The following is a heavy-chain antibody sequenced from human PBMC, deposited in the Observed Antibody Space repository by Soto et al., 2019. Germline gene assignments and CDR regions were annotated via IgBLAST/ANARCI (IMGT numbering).Heavy chain of an antibody. CDR1: GFTFADYA. V-gene: IGHV3-23*01. Sequence: EVQLLESGGGLVQPGGSLRLSCAVSGFTFADYAMSWVRQAPGKGLEWVSGISGSGGGTYYTDSVKGRFTISRDNSNNTLYLQMNSLRDEDTAVYYCAKDRESITWFXTGDXWGQGTLVTVSS. CDR3: AKDRESITWFXTGDX. J-gene: IGHJ4*02. D-gene: IGHD6-13*01. CDR2: ISGSGGGT.